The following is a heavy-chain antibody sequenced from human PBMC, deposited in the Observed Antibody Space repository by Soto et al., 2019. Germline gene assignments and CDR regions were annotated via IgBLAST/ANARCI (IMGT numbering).Heavy chain of an antibody. CDR2: ITHDGVTT. J-gene: IGHJ4*02. V-gene: IGHV3-30*18. Sequence: QVDLVESGGGVVQPGRPLRLSCAASGFSFSSHGMHWVRQGPGKGLEWLAVITHDGVTTYYADSVKGRFSVSRDNAKNTLYLQMNSLGAADTAQYYCAKDREDTTMTFDNWGQGTLVTVSS. D-gene: IGHD5-18*01. CDR1: GFSFSSHG. CDR3: AKDREDTTMTFDN.